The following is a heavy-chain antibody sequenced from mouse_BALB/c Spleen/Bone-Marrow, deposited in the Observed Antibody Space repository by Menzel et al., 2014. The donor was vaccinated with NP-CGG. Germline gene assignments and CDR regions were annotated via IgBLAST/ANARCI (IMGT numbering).Heavy chain of an antibody. CDR1: GFTFNSYA. CDR3: ALGLAWFAY. CDR2: IRSKSNYYAT. D-gene: IGHD1-2*01. J-gene: IGHJ3*01. Sequence: EVQVVESGGGLVQPKGSLKLSCEASGFTFNSYAMTWVRQAPGKGLEWVARIRSKSNYYATYYADSIKDRFTISRDDSQSMLYLQMNNLKTEDTAMYYRALGLAWFAYWGQGTLVTVSA. V-gene: IGHV10-1*02.